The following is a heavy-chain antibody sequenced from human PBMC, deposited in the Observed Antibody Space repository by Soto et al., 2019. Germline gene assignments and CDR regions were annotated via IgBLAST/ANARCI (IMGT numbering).Heavy chain of an antibody. J-gene: IGHJ3*02. Sequence: EVQLVESGGDLVQPGGSLRLSCAASGFSFSGHWMHWVRPVPGKGLEWVSRINTDGGSSAYADSVKGRFTISRDNAKNTLYLQMNGLRAEDTAVYYCAREAGYCSRTSCYRRAFDTWGQGTTVTVSS. CDR2: INTDGGSS. D-gene: IGHD2-2*01. CDR3: AREAGYCSRTSCYRRAFDT. CDR1: GFSFSGHW. V-gene: IGHV3-74*03.